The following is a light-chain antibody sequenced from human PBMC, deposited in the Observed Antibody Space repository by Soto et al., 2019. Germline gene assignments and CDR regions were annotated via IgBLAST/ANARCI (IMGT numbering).Light chain of an antibody. Sequence: QSVLTQPPSVSGAPGQRVTISCTGSSSNIGPTYDVHWYQQLPGTAPKLLLYANTNRPSGVPDRFSGSKSGTSASLAITGLQAEDEADYFCQSYDSSLSGYVFGTGTKLTVL. CDR2: ANT. CDR1: SSNIGPTYD. V-gene: IGLV1-40*01. CDR3: QSYDSSLSGYV. J-gene: IGLJ1*01.